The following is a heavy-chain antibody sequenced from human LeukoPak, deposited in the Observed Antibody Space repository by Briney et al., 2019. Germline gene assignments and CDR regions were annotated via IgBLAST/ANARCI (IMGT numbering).Heavy chain of an antibody. D-gene: IGHD3-22*01. CDR2: IWYDGSNK. CDR1: GFTFSSYG. J-gene: IGHJ4*02. V-gene: IGHV3-33*01. CDR3: ARAKDVTMIVD. Sequence: GGSLRLSCAASGFTFSSYGMHWVRQAPGKGLEWVAVIWYDGSNKYYADSVKGRFTISRDNSKNTLYLQMNSLGAEDTAVYYCARAKDVTMIVDWGQGTLVTVSS.